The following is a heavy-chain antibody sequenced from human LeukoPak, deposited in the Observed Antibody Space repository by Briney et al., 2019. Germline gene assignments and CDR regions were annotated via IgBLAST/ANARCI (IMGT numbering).Heavy chain of an antibody. J-gene: IGHJ1*01. Sequence: PGRSLRLSCAASGFTFSNYGMHWVRQAPGKGLEWVAVIWYDGSDKYHADSVKGRFTISRDNSKNTLYLQMNSLRAEDTAVYYCTGGGDPEEYYAEYFQHWGQGTLVTVSS. D-gene: IGHD2-21*02. CDR2: IWYDGSDK. V-gene: IGHV3-33*01. CDR1: GFTFSNYG. CDR3: TGGGDPEEYYAEYFQH.